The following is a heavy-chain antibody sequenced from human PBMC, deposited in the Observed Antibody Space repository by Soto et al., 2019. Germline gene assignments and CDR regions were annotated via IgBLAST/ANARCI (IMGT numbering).Heavy chain of an antibody. CDR2: INHSGST. J-gene: IGHJ5*02. V-gene: IGHV4-34*01. D-gene: IGHD2-2*01. CDR1: GGSFSGYY. CDR3: ARGGIVVAPARGWFDP. Sequence: SETLSLTCAVYGGSFSGYYWSWIRQPPGKGLEWIGEINHSGSTNYNPSLKSRVTISVDTSKNQFSLKLSSVTAADTAVYYCARGGIVVAPARGWFDPWGQGTLVTVS.